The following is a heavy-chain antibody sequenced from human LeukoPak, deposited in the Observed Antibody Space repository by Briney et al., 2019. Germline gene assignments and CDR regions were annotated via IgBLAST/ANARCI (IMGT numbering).Heavy chain of an antibody. CDR1: GGSISSSNYY. CDR3: ARHGALCTGGSCTRFDP. Sequence: SETLSLTCTVSGGSISSSNYYCGWIRQPPGKGLEWIGTIYYSGSTYYNSSLKSRVTISVDTSKNHFSLKVSSVTATDTAMYYCARHGALCTGGSCTRFDPWGQGTLVTVSS. CDR2: IYYSGST. V-gene: IGHV4-39*01. J-gene: IGHJ5*02. D-gene: IGHD2-15*01.